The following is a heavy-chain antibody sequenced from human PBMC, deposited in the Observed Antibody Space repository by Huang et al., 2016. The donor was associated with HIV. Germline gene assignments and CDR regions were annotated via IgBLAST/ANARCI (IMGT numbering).Heavy chain of an antibody. CDR3: AKEGDTGAALGY. Sequence: EVQLVESGGGLIQPGGSLRLSCAASGFTASTNYMTWVRQAPGRGLEWVSLMYSGGTTYYADSVKGRFTISRDDSENTLYLHMTSLRAGDTAVYYCAKEGDTGAALGYWGQGTLVTVS. CDR1: GFTASTNY. V-gene: IGHV3-53*01. D-gene: IGHD2-8*02. J-gene: IGHJ4*02. CDR2: MYSGGTT.